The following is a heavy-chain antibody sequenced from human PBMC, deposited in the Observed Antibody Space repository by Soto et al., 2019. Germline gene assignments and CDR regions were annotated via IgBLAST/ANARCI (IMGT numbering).Heavy chain of an antibody. Sequence: SGPYAGEPTQTLTLTCSFSGFSLTTVGVGVGWIRQPPGKALEWLALIYWDDDKYYSPSLKSRLTITKDTSKNHVVLTMANMDPVDTATYYCAHRPSGFGELLSRPFDHWGQGALVTVSS. CDR1: GFSLTTVGVG. D-gene: IGHD3-10*01. CDR2: IYWDDDK. J-gene: IGHJ4*02. V-gene: IGHV2-5*02. CDR3: AHRPSGFGELLSRPFDH.